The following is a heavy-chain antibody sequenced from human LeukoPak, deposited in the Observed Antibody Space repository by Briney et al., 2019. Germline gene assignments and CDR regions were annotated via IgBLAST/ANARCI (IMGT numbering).Heavy chain of an antibody. D-gene: IGHD2-8*01. CDR1: GYSISSGYY. CDR2: IYHSGST. V-gene: IGHV4-38-2*02. Sequence: SETLSLTCAVSGYSISSGYYWGWIRQPPGKGLEWIGSIYHSGSTYYNPSLKSRVTISVDTSKNQFSLKLSSVTAADTAVYYCAREDIVLMVYATHYFDYWGQGTLVTASS. CDR3: AREDIVLMVYATHYFDY. J-gene: IGHJ4*02.